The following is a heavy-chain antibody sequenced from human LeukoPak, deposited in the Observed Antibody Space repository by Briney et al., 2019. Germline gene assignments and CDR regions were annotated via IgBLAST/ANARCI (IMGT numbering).Heavy chain of an antibody. V-gene: IGHV4-4*07. CDR2: IYTSGST. CDR3: ARDRSARYLFDY. Sequence: SETLSLTCSVSGDSMSGYYWSWIRQPAGKGLEWIGRIYTSGSTNYNPSLKSRLTMSVDTSKKQYSLNLTAATAADTDVYYCARDRSARYLFDYWGQGTLVTVSS. CDR1: GDSMSGYY. J-gene: IGHJ4*02. D-gene: IGHD1-26*01.